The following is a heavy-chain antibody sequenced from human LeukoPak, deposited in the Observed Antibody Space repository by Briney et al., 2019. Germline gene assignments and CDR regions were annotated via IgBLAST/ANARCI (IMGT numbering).Heavy chain of an antibody. CDR3: AREAAITPAFDY. D-gene: IGHD2-2*01. Sequence: PGGSLRLSCAASGFTFSSYAMHWVRQAPGKGLEWVAVISYDGSNKYYADSVKGRFTISRDNSKNTLYLQMSSLRAEDTAVYYCAREAAITPAFDYWGQGTLVTVSS. CDR1: GFTFSSYA. J-gene: IGHJ4*02. V-gene: IGHV3-30*04. CDR2: ISYDGSNK.